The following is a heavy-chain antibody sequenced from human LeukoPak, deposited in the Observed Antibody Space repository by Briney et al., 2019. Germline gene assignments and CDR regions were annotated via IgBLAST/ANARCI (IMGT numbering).Heavy chain of an antibody. CDR1: GYTFTSYG. CDR2: ISAYNGNT. J-gene: IGHJ4*02. CDR3: ARASGYCSGSSCSYDY. D-gene: IGHD2-15*01. V-gene: IGHV1-18*01. Sequence: ASVKVSCKASGYTFTSYGISWVRQAPGQGLEWMGWISAYNGNTNYAQKLQGRVTMTTDTSTSTAYMELRSLRSDDTAVYYCARASGYCSGSSCSYDYWGQGTLVTVSS.